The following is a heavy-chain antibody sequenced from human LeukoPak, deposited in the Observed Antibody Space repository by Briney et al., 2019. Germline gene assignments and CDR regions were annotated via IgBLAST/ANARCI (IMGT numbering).Heavy chain of an antibody. D-gene: IGHD3-3*01. CDR1: GGSISSYY. J-gene: IGHJ4*02. V-gene: IGHV4-59*01. Sequence: SETLSLTCTVSGGSISSYYWSWVRQPPGKGLEWIGYIYHSGSTNYNPSLKSRVNLSVDMAKNQISLKMSSVTAADTAVYYCARSRVWGDYWGYFDYWGQGTLVTVSS. CDR2: IYHSGST. CDR3: ARSRVWGDYWGYFDY.